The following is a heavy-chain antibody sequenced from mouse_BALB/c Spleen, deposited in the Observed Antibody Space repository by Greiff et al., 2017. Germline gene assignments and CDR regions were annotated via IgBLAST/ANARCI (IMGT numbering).Heavy chain of an antibody. J-gene: IGHJ1*01. CDR2: IDPANGNT. CDR1: GFNIKDTY. V-gene: IGHV14-3*02. CDR3: ARQLGSRYFDV. Sequence: EVQRVESGAELVKPGASVKLSCTASGFNIKDTYMHWVKQRPEQGLEWIGRIDPANGNTKYDTKFQGKATITADKSANTAYLQLSRLTSEDTAVCYCARQLGSRYFDVWGAGTTVTVSS. D-gene: IGHD3-1*01.